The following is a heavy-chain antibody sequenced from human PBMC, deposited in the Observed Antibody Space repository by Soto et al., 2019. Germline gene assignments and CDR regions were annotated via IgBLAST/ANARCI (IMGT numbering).Heavy chain of an antibody. CDR2: IYYSGST. Sequence: SETLSLTCTVSGVSISSYYWSWIRQPPGKGLEWIGYIYYSGSTNYNPSLKSRVTISVDTSKNQFSLKLSSVTAADTAVYYCARDTHYDFWSGYPDAFDIWGQGTMVTVSS. CDR1: GVSISSYY. J-gene: IGHJ3*02. CDR3: ARDTHYDFWSGYPDAFDI. D-gene: IGHD3-3*01. V-gene: IGHV4-59*01.